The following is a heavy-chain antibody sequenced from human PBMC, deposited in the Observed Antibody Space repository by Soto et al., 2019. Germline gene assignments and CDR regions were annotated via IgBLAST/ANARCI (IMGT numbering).Heavy chain of an antibody. CDR1: GGSISSYY. J-gene: IGHJ5*02. V-gene: IGHV4-59*01. CDR3: ARLAKYCSGGSCPNWFDP. D-gene: IGHD2-15*01. CDR2: IYYSGST. Sequence: SETLSLTCTVSGGSISSYYWSWIRQPPGKGLEWIGYIYYSGSTNYNPSLKSRVTISVDTSKNQFSLKLSPVTAADTAVYYCARLAKYCSGGSCPNWFDPWGQGTLVTVSS.